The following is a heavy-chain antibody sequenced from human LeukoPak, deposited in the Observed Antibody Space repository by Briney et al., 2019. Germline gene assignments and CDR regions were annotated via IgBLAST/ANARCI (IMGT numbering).Heavy chain of an antibody. CDR1: DYSISSGYY. CDR2: IYHSGST. J-gene: IGHJ4*02. CDR3: ARLWSGGEGY. V-gene: IGHV4-38-2*01. D-gene: IGHD4-17*01. Sequence: SETLSLTCAVSDYSISSGYYWGWIRQPPGKGLEWIGNIYHSGSTYYDPSLKSRVTISVDTSKNQFSLKLSSVTAADTAVYYCARLWSGGEGYWGQGTLVTVSP.